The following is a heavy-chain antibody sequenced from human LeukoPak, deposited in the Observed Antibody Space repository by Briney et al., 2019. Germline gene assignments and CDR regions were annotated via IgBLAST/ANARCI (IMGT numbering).Heavy chain of an antibody. CDR1: GGSISSYY. Sequence: SETLSLTCTVSGGSISSYYWSWIRQPPGKGLEWIGYIYYSGSTNYNPSLKSRVTISVDMSKNQFSLKLSSVTAADTAVYYCARHHPHVDCEDFWGQGILVIVSS. CDR2: IYYSGST. V-gene: IGHV4-59*08. J-gene: IGHJ4*02. CDR3: ARHHPHVDCEDF. D-gene: IGHD3/OR15-3a*01.